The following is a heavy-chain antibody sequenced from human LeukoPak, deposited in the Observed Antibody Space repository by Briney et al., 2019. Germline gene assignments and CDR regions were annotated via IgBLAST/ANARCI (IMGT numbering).Heavy chain of an antibody. Sequence: ASVKVSCKASGYTFTGYYMHWVRQAPGQGLEWMGWINPNSGGTNYAQKFQGRFTMTRDTSISTAYMELSRLRSDDTAVYYCARDSRVGATPDYWGQGTLVTVSS. D-gene: IGHD1-26*01. CDR2: INPNSGGT. CDR3: ARDSRVGATPDY. J-gene: IGHJ4*02. V-gene: IGHV1-2*02. CDR1: GYTFTGYY.